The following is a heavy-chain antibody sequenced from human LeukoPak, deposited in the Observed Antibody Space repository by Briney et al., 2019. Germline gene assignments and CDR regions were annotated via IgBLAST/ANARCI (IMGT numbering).Heavy chain of an antibody. CDR1: GGCISSGTYS. J-gene: IGHJ3*02. Sequence: SETLSLTCAVSGGCISSGTYSWTWMRQPPGKGLEWIGYIYNSGSTFNNPSLNSRVTISVDTSKNQFSLKLSSVTAADTAMYYCAREGGNCSGGSCYSGAFDIWGQGTLVTVSS. D-gene: IGHD2-15*01. CDR3: AREGGNCSGGSCYSGAFDI. V-gene: IGHV4-30-4*07. CDR2: IYNSGST.